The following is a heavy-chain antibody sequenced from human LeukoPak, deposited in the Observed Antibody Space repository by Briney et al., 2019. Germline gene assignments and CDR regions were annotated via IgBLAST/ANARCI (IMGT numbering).Heavy chain of an antibody. J-gene: IGHJ6*03. V-gene: IGHV1-2*02. CDR2: INPNSGGT. Sequence: GASVKVSCKASGYTFTGHYMHWVRQAPGQGLEWMGWINPNSGGTNYAQKFQGRVTMTRDTSISTAYMELSRLRSDDTAVYYCARAIEYSSSSVHYYYYMDVWGKGTTVTVSS. CDR3: ARAIEYSSSSVHYYYYMDV. D-gene: IGHD6-6*01. CDR1: GYTFTGHY.